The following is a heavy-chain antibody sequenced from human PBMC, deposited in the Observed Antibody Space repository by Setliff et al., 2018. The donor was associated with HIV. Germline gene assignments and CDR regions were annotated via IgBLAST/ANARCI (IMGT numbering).Heavy chain of an antibody. Sequence: SGPTLVNPTQTLTLTCTFSGFSLTTSGMCVSWIRQPPGKALEWLARIDWDDDKYYSTSLKTRLTIPKDTSKNQVVLRMTNMDPVDTATYYCARDSSGYHYYFDYWGQGTLVTVSS. CDR3: ARDSSGYHYYFDY. V-gene: IGHV2-70*11. J-gene: IGHJ4*02. CDR2: IDWDDDK. CDR1: GFSLTTSGMC. D-gene: IGHD3-22*01.